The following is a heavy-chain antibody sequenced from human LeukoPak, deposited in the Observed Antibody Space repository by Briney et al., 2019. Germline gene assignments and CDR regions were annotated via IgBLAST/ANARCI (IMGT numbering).Heavy chain of an antibody. V-gene: IGHV3-30-3*01. CDR2: ISYDGSNK. D-gene: IGHD3-3*01. CDR3: ARDAASGNNWFGP. J-gene: IGHJ5*02. CDR1: GFTFSSSA. Sequence: QPGRSLRLSCAASGFTFSSSAMHWVRQAPDKGLEWVAVISYDGSNKYYADSVKGRFTISRDNSKNTLYLQMNSLRADDTAVYYCARDAASGNNWFGPWGQGTLVTVSS.